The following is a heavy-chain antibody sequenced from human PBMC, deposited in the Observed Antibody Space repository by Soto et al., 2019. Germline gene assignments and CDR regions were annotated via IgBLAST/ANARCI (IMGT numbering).Heavy chain of an antibody. Sequence: ESLKISGQGSGYHITSYWSGWVRPQPGKGLEWMGISYPGDSDTRYSPSFQGQVTISADKSISTAYLQWSSLKASHTAMYCCARGEGFWSEGMAVWGKGTTVTVSS. V-gene: IGHV5-51*01. CDR3: ARGEGFWSEGMAV. J-gene: IGHJ6*04. D-gene: IGHD3-3*01. CDR2: SYPGDSDT. CDR1: GYHITSYW.